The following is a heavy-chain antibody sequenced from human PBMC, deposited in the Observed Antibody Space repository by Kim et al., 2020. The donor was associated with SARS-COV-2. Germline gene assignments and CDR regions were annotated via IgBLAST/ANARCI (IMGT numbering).Heavy chain of an antibody. V-gene: IGHV3-74*03. CDR3: ARDGSRRIDY. CDR1: GFTFSSHW. Sequence: GGSLRLSCAASGFTFSSHWMHWVRQAPGKGLVWVSHINSDESTTTYADSVEGRFTVSRDNAKNTLFLQMNNLRVEDTAVYYCARDGSRRIDYWGQGTLVTVSS. D-gene: IGHD3-10*01. CDR2: INSDESTT. J-gene: IGHJ4*02.